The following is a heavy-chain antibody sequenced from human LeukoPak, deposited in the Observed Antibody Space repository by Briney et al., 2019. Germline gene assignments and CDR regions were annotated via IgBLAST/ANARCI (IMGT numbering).Heavy chain of an antibody. CDR1: GGSISSNSYY. CDR2: IYYSGST. D-gene: IGHD3-10*01. Sequence: SETLSLTCTVSGGSISSNSYYWGWIRQPPGKGLEWIGGIYYSGSTYYNPSLKSRVTMSVDTSTNQFSLKLTSVTAADTAVYYCARHAAVRGNLVDYWGQGTLVTVSS. J-gene: IGHJ4*02. CDR3: ARHAAVRGNLVDY. V-gene: IGHV4-39*01.